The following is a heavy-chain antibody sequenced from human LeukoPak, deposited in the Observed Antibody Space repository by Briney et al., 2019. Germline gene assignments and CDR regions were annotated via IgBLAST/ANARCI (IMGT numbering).Heavy chain of an antibody. J-gene: IGHJ4*02. V-gene: IGHV3-23*01. CDR1: GFTFSSYW. CDR2: ISGSGGST. CDR3: AKDHRGRYILTGYSADY. D-gene: IGHD3-9*01. Sequence: GGSLRLSCAAPGFTFSSYWMSWVRQAPGKGLEWVSAISGSGGSTYYADSVKGRFTVSRDNSKNTLYLQMNSLRAEDTAVYYCAKDHRGRYILTGYSADYWGQGTLVTVSS.